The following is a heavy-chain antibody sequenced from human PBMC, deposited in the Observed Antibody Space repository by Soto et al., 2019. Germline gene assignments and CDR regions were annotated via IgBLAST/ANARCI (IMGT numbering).Heavy chain of an antibody. D-gene: IGHD4-4*01. Sequence: QVQLQESGPGLVKPSETLSLTCTVSGGSISSYYWSWIRQPPGKGLEWIGYIYYSGSTNYNPSLKSRVTISVDTCKNQFSLKLSSVTAADTAVYYCARDAQYYYGMDVWGQGTTVTVSS. CDR1: GGSISSYY. J-gene: IGHJ6*02. CDR2: IYYSGST. CDR3: ARDAQYYYGMDV. V-gene: IGHV4-59*01.